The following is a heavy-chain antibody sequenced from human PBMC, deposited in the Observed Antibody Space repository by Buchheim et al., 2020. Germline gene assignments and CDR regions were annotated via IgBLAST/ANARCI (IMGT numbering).Heavy chain of an antibody. J-gene: IGHJ6*02. CDR3: ARGEPKPGIVVVPAAIHYYYGMDV. Sequence: QVQLVESGGGLVKPGGSLRLSCAASGFTFSDYYMSWIRQAPGKGLEWVSYISSSSSYTNYADSVKGRFTISRDNAKKSLYLQMNSLRAEDTAVYYCARGEPKPGIVVVPAAIHYYYGMDVWGQGTT. CDR2: ISSSSSYT. CDR1: GFTFSDYY. D-gene: IGHD2-2*01. V-gene: IGHV3-11*06.